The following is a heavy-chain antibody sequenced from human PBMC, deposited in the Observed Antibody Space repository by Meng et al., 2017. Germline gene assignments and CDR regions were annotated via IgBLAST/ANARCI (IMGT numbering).Heavy chain of an antibody. D-gene: IGHD2-2*02. CDR2: ISYSGAT. CDR3: ARVFGDCASCYKGWFDP. CDR1: CASISSAVF. Sequence: QVQLQESGPGMVNPSQTLSLTCNVSCASISSAVFWIWIRQPPGKDLEWIGYISYSGATHYNPSLKSRLTISVDTAKNQFSLSLSSVTAADTAVYYCARVFGDCASCYKGWFDPWGQGTLVTVSS. J-gene: IGHJ5*02. V-gene: IGHV4-30-4*01.